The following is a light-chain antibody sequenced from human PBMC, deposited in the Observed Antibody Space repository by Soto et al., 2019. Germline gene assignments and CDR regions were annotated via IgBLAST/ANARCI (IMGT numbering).Light chain of an antibody. V-gene: IGLV1-36*01. Sequence: QSVVTQPPSVSEAPRQRVTISCSGSTSNVGNNAVDWYQHLPGKAPKLLIYYDDLLASGVSDRFSGSKYGTSASLAISGLQSEDEADYYCAVWDDSLNAVVFGGGTKLTVL. J-gene: IGLJ3*02. CDR1: TSNVGNNA. CDR3: AVWDDSLNAVV. CDR2: YDD.